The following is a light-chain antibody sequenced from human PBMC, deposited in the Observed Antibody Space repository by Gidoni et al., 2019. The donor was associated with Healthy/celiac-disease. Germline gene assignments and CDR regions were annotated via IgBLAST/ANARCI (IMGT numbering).Light chain of an antibody. Sequence: DIQMTHSPSSLSASLGDRVTITCRASQSISSYLNWYQQKPGKAPKLLIYAASSLQSGVPSRFSGSGSGTEFTLTISSLQPEDFATYYCQQSYSTPQLTFGGGTKVEIK. J-gene: IGKJ4*01. V-gene: IGKV1-39*01. CDR3: QQSYSTPQLT. CDR1: QSISSY. CDR2: AAS.